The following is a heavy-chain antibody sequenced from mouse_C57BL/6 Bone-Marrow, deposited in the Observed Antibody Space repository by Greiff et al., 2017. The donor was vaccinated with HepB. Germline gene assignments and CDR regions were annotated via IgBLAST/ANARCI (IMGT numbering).Heavy chain of an antibody. Sequence: EVHLVESGGGLVKPGGSLKLSCAASGFTFSSYALSWVRQTPEKRLEWVATISDGGSYTYYPDNVKGRVTISRDNAKNNLYLQMSQLKSEDTAMYYCARDPADWVDYWGQGTTLTVSS. CDR3: ARDPADWVDY. CDR1: GFTFSSYA. D-gene: IGHD4-1*01. CDR2: ISDGGSYT. V-gene: IGHV5-4*01. J-gene: IGHJ2*01.